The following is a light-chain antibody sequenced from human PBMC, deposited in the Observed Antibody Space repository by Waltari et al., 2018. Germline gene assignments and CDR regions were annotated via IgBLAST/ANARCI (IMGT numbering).Light chain of an antibody. J-gene: IGLJ3*02. CDR1: SLRSYF. CDR3: NSRDTNNHWV. CDR2: GKN. V-gene: IGLV3-19*01. Sequence: SSELTQDPAVSVALGQTVRIPCQGDSLRSYFASWYQQKPGQAPVLVMYGKNIRPSGIPDRISGSRSGNTASLTITGTQAEDEADYYCNSRDTNNHWVFGGGTKLTVL.